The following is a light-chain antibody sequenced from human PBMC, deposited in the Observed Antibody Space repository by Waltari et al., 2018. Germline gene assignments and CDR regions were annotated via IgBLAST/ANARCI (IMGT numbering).Light chain of an antibody. CDR3: SSYTNSGNVV. CDR1: SSDTGRYNY. Sequence: QSALTQPASVSASPGQALTISCTGPSSDTGRYNYFSWYQQHPGQAPQLVISEVSNRPSGVSNRFSGSKSGNTASLTISGLQAEDGAHYYCSSYTNSGNVVFGGGTKLTVL. V-gene: IGLV2-14*01. CDR2: EVS. J-gene: IGLJ2*01.